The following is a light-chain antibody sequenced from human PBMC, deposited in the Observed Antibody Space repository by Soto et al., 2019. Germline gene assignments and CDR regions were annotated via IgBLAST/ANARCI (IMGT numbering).Light chain of an antibody. CDR1: QGVGSN. V-gene: IGKV3-15*01. J-gene: IGKJ4*01. Sequence: EIVMTQSPATLSVSPGERATRSCRASQGVGSNLAWYQQKLGQAPRLLIYGASTRATGIPARISGSGSGTEFTLTISSLQSEDFAVFYCQQYNNWPLTFGGGTKVDIK. CDR3: QQYNNWPLT. CDR2: GAS.